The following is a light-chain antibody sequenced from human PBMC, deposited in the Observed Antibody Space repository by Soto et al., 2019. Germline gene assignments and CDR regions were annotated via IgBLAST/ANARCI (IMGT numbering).Light chain of an antibody. CDR3: QQYNSWPQT. CDR1: QSVSTN. CDR2: GAF. J-gene: IGKJ2*01. V-gene: IGKV3-15*01. Sequence: EIVMTQSPATLSVSPGERATLSCRASQSVSTNLAWYQQKPGQAPRLLIYGAFTRATGIPARFSGSGSGTEFTLTISSLQSEDFAVYYCQQYNSWPQTFGQGTNLEIK.